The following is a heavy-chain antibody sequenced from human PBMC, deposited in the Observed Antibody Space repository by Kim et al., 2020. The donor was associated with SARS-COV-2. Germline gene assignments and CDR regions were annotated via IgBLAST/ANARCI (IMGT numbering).Heavy chain of an antibody. CDR1: GGSISSYY. V-gene: IGHV4-59*13. CDR2: IYYSGST. CDR3: ARVFFWSGYYYYYGMDV. J-gene: IGHJ6*02. D-gene: IGHD3-3*01. Sequence: SETLSLTCTVSGGSISSYYWSWIRQPPGKGLEWIGYIYYSGSTNYNPSLKSRVTISVDTSKNQFSLKLSSVTAADTAVYYCARVFFWSGYYYYYGMDVWGQGTTVTVSS.